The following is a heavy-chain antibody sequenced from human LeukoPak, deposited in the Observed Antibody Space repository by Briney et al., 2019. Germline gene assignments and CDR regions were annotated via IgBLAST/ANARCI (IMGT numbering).Heavy chain of an antibody. D-gene: IGHD3-3*01. CDR2: IRSKAYGGAT. CDR3: TRTSPDFWSGYYFPDY. V-gene: IGHV3-49*03. Sequence: PGGSLRLSCTASGFTFGDYAMSWFRQAPGKGLEWVGFIRSKAYGGATEYAASVKGRFTISRDDSKSIAYLQMNSLKTEDTAVYYCTRTSPDFWSGYYFPDYWGQGTLVTVSS. CDR1: GFTFGDYA. J-gene: IGHJ4*02.